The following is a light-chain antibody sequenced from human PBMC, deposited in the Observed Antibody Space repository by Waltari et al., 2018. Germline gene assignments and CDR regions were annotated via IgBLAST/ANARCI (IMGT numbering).Light chain of an antibody. CDR3: QQYNSCPGT. Sequence: DIQMTQSPSTLSASVGDRVTITCRASQSISNWLAWYQQKPGKAPNLVIYKASSLEGGVPSRFSGSGSGTEFTLTISSLQPDDFANYYCQQYNSCPGTFGQGTKVEIK. J-gene: IGKJ1*01. CDR1: QSISNW. CDR2: KAS. V-gene: IGKV1-5*03.